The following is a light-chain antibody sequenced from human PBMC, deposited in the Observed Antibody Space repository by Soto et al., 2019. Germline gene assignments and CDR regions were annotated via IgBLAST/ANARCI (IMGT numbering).Light chain of an antibody. V-gene: IGKV3-11*01. J-gene: IGKJ4*01. CDR3: QQRSNWPQVIT. Sequence: EIVLTQSPATLSLSPGERATLSCRASQSVTTFLAWYQQKPDQAPRLLIYDASTRATGIPARFSGSGSGTDFTLTISSLEPEDFAVYYCQQRSNWPQVITFGGGTKVDIK. CDR2: DAS. CDR1: QSVTTF.